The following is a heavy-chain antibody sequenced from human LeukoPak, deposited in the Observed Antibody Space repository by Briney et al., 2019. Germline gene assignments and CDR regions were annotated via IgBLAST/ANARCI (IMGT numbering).Heavy chain of an antibody. V-gene: IGHV3-23*01. CDR1: LVSSSIYA. CDR2: ISGSGGST. CDR3: GKDLDTAGYGDYYFAY. D-gene: IGHD4-17*01. J-gene: IGHJ4*02. Sequence: GSLRLSCAPSLVSSSIYAISTGRHTPGKGLEWVSGISGSGGSTYYADSVQGRLTISRDNSKTTLYPRMNSLRAEDTAVYYCGKDLDTAGYGDYYFAYCGQGCLASASS.